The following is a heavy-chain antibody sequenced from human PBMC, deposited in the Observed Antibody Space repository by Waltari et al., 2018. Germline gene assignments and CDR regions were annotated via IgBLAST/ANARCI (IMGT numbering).Heavy chain of an antibody. D-gene: IGHD3-22*01. CDR2: IYYSGST. CDR3: ARLRGSSGYWGFDY. Sequence: QLQLQESGPGLVKPSETLSLTCTVSGGSISSSSYYWGWIRQPPGKGLEWIGSIYYSGSTYYNPSLKSRVTISVDTSKNQFSLKLSSVTAADTAVYYCARLRGSSGYWGFDYWGQGTLVTVSS. CDR1: GGSISSSSYY. V-gene: IGHV4-39*01. J-gene: IGHJ4*02.